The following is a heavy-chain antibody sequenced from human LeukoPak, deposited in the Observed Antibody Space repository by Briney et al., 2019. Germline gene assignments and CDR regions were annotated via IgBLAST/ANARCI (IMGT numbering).Heavy chain of an antibody. CDR3: ATTAPRSSGWYREYFQH. CDR2: FDPEDGET. D-gene: IGHD6-19*01. Sequence: ASVKVSCKVSGYTLTELSMHWVRQAPGKGLEWMGGFDPEDGETIYAQKFQGRVTMTEDTSTDTAYMELRSLRSEDTAVYYCATTAPRSSGWYREYFQHWGQGTLVTVSS. V-gene: IGHV1-24*01. J-gene: IGHJ1*01. CDR1: GYTLTELS.